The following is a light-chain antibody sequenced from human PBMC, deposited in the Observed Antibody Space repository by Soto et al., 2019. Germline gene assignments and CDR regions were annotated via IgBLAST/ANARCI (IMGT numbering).Light chain of an antibody. Sequence: EIVLTPSPATLSLSPGERATPSCRASQSVSSYLAWYQQKPGQAPRLLIYDASNRATGIPARFSGSGSGTDFTLTSSSLEPEDFAVYYCQQRSNWPPEVTFGQGTLLEI. J-gene: IGKJ5*01. CDR2: DAS. V-gene: IGKV3-11*01. CDR1: QSVSSY. CDR3: QQRSNWPPEVT.